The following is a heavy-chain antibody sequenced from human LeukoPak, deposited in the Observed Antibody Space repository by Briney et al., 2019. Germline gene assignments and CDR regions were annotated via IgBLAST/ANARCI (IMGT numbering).Heavy chain of an antibody. CDR1: GFTFSSYT. V-gene: IGHV3-48*01. CDR2: ISSSSSTI. J-gene: IGHJ4*02. Sequence: PGGSLRLSCAGSGFTFSSYTMNWVRQAPGKGLEWVSDISSSSSTINYAHSVKGRFTISRDNAKKSLYLQMNSLRAEDTAIYYCARSGYCSGDSCFAFDFWGQGRLVTVSS. CDR3: ARSGYCSGDSCFAFDF. D-gene: IGHD2-15*01.